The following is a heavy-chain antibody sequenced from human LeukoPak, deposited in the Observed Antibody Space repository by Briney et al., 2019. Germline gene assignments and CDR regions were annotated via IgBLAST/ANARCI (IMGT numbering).Heavy chain of an antibody. Sequence: SETLSLTCTVSGGSISSYYWSWIRQPPGKGLEWIGYIYYSGSTNYNPSLKSRVTISVDTSKNQFSLKLSSVTAADTAVYYCARGLNYYDSSGYYYSWFDPWGQGTLVTVSS. V-gene: IGHV4-59*01. J-gene: IGHJ5*02. CDR3: ARGLNYYDSSGYYYSWFDP. CDR1: GGSISSYY. CDR2: IYYSGST. D-gene: IGHD3-22*01.